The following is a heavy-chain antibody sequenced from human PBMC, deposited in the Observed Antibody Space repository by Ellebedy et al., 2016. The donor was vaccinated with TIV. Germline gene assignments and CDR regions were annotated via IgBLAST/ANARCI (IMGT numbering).Heavy chain of an antibody. Sequence: GESLKISCAASGFTVSSNYMSWVRQAPGKGLEWVAVIWYDGSNKYYADSVKGRFTISRDNSKNTLYLQMNSLKTEDTAVYYCTTFLTYYYDSSGTGAIAFDIWGQGTMVTVSS. CDR1: GFTVSSNY. J-gene: IGHJ3*02. CDR3: TTFLTYYYDSSGTGAIAFDI. D-gene: IGHD3-22*01. V-gene: IGHV3-33*08. CDR2: IWYDGSNK.